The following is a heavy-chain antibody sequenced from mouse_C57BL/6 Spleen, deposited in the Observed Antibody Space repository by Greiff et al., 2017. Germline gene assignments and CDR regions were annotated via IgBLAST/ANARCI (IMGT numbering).Heavy chain of an antibody. CDR3: AREGGRGYAMDY. V-gene: IGHV3-6*01. CDR2: ISYDGSN. J-gene: IGHJ4*01. Sequence: ESGPGLVKPSQSLSLTCSVTGYSITSGYYWNWIRQFPGNKLEWMGYISYDGSNNYNPSLKNRISITRDTSKNQFFLKLNSVTTEDTATYYCAREGGRGYAMDYWDQGTSVTVSS. CDR1: GYSITSGYY.